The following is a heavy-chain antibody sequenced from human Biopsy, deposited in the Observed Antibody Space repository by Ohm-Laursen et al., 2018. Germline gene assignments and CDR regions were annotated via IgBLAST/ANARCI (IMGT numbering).Heavy chain of an antibody. CDR1: GGSLNFYY. J-gene: IGHJ4*02. CDR3: VRGRSPATY. CDR2: MYYSGST. Sequence: GTLPLTCTVSGGSLNFYYWSWIRQPPGKGLERIGYMYYSGSTKYSPSLKNRVTVSFDTSRNQFSLKLTSMTPADTAVYYCVRGRSPATYWGQGALVIVSS. V-gene: IGHV4-59*01. D-gene: IGHD3-16*01.